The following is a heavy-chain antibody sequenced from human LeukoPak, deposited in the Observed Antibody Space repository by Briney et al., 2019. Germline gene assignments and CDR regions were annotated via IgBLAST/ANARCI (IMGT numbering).Heavy chain of an antibody. CDR3: ARVSSGYDNRRRLDY. CDR1: GGSFSGYY. Sequence: SETLSLTCAVYGGSFSGYYWSWIRQPPGKGLEWIGEINHSGSTNYNPSLKSRVTISVDTSKNQFSLKLSSVTAADTAVYYCARVSSGYDNRRRLDYWGQGTLVTVSS. J-gene: IGHJ4*02. D-gene: IGHD6-25*01. CDR2: INHSGST. V-gene: IGHV4-34*01.